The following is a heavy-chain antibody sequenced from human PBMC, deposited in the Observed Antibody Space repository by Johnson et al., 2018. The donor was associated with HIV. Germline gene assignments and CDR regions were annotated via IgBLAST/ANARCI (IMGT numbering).Heavy chain of an antibody. J-gene: IGHJ3*02. CDR3: AKVSVADAFDI. D-gene: IGHD6-19*01. CDR1: EFTFSSYA. CDR2: ISWNSGSI. V-gene: IGHV3-9*01. Sequence: LVESGGGLVQPGGSLRLSCAASEFTFSSYAMHWVRQAPGKGLEWVSGISWNSGSIGYADSVKGRFTISRDNAKNSLYLQMNSLRAEDTALYYCAKVSVADAFDIWGQGTMVTVSS.